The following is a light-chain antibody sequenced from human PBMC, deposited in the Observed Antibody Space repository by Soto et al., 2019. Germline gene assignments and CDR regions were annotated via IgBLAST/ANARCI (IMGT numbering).Light chain of an antibody. CDR1: SSDVGSFNY. CDR2: DVT. V-gene: IGLV2-11*01. CDR3: CSYAGSPYV. J-gene: IGLJ1*01. Sequence: SVLTQPRSVSGSPGQSVTISCTGTSSDVGSFNYVSWYQQHPDKAPKLMIYDVTKRPSGVPDRFSGSKSGNTASLTISGLQAEDEADYYCCSYAGSPYVFGTGTKVTVL.